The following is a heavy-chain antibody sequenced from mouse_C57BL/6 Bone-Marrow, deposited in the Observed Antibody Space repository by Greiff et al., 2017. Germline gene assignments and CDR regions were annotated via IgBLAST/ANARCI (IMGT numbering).Heavy chain of an antibody. D-gene: IGHD2-3*01. CDR3: ARRGAIYDGYYGDV. V-gene: IGHV5-12*01. CDR2: ISNGGGST. CDR1: GFTFSDYY. Sequence: DVMLVESGGGLVQPGGSLKLSCAASGFTFSDYYMYWVRQTPEKRLEWVAYISNGGGSTYYPDTVKGRFTISRDNAKNTLYLQMSRLKSEDTAMYYCARRGAIYDGYYGDVWGTGTTVTVSS. J-gene: IGHJ1*03.